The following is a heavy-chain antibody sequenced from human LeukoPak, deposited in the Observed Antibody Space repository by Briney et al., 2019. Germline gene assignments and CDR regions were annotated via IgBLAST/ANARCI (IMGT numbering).Heavy chain of an antibody. Sequence: GGSLRLSCAASGFTFSSYWMSWVRQAPGKGLEWVANINQDGSEKYYVDSVKGRFTISRDNAKNSLYLQMKRLRAEDTAVYYCARDQGFSYYYYYMDVWGKGTTVTVSS. J-gene: IGHJ6*03. CDR1: GFTFSSYW. D-gene: IGHD3-3*01. CDR2: INQDGSEK. CDR3: ARDQGFSYYYYYMDV. V-gene: IGHV3-7*01.